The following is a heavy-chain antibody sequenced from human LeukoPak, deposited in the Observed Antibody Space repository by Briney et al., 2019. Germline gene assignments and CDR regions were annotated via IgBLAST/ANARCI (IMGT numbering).Heavy chain of an antibody. CDR2: IWYDGSNK. J-gene: IGHJ4*02. Sequence: GGSLRLSCAASGLPFSSYGMHWVRQAPGKGLEWVAVIWYDGSNKYYADSVKGRFTISRDNSKNTLYLQMNSLRAEDAAVYYCARDLGDIVVVPAAMPFDYWGQGTLVTVSS. CDR3: ARDLGDIVVVPAAMPFDY. V-gene: IGHV3-33*01. D-gene: IGHD2-2*01. CDR1: GLPFSSYG.